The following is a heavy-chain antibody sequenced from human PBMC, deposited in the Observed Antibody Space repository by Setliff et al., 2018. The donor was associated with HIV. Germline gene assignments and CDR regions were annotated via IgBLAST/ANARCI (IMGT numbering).Heavy chain of an antibody. CDR1: GFTFSSYA. CDR2: ISGSGGST. J-gene: IGHJ6*03. D-gene: IGHD3-22*01. CDR3: AKEEYYYDSSGYFPYYYYYYMDV. Sequence: LRLSCAASGFTFSSYAMSWVRQAPGKGLEWASAISGSGGSTYYADSVKGRFTISRDNSKNTLYLQMNSLRAEDTAVYYCAKEEYYYDSSGYFPYYYYYYMDVWGKGTTVTVSS. V-gene: IGHV3-23*01.